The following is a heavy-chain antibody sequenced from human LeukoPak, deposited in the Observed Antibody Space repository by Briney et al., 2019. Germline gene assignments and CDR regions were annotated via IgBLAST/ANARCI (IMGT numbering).Heavy chain of an antibody. V-gene: IGHV3-30*02. D-gene: IGHD2-2*01. CDR3: AKERLDCSSTSCYAEILDY. J-gene: IGHJ4*02. Sequence: PGGSLRLSCAASGFTFSSYGMHWVRQAPGKGLEWVAFIRYDGSNKYHADSVKGRFTISRDNSKNTLYLQMNSLRAEDTAVYYCAKERLDCSSTSCYAEILDYWGQGTLVTVSS. CDR2: IRYDGSNK. CDR1: GFTFSSYG.